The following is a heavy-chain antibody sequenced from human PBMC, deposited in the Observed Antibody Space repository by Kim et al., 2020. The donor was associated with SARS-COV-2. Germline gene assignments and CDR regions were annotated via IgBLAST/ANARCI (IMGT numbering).Heavy chain of an antibody. CDR1: GYNFIRYG. V-gene: IGHV1-18*01. J-gene: IGHJ3*02. CDR2: ISPYNGNT. Sequence: ASVKVSCKASGYNFIRYGLNWVRQVPGQGLEWMGWISPYNGNTYYAQKFQDRVTMTTDTSTTTVYVELRSLRSDDTAVYFCAKSIASGQAGGGFDIWGQGTMVTVST. CDR3: AKSIASGQAGGGFDI. D-gene: IGHD2-15*01.